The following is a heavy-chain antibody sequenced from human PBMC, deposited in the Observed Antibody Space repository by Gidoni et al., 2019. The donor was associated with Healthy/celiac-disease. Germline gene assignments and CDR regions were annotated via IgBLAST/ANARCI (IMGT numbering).Heavy chain of an antibody. CDR3: ARGIDYDILTGALGGNWFDP. J-gene: IGHJ5*02. CDR2: SNTNTGNP. CDR1: GYTFTTHA. Sequence: QVQLVQSGSELKKPGASVKVSCKASGYTFTTHAMNWVRQAPGHGLEWMGWSNTNTGNPTYAQGFTGRFVFALDTSVSTAYLQISSLKAEDTAVYYCARGIDYDILTGALGGNWFDPWGQGTLVTVSS. D-gene: IGHD3-9*01. V-gene: IGHV7-4-1*02.